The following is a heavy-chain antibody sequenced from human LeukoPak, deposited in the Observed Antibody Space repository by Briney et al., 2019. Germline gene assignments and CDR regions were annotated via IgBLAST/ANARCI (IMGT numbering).Heavy chain of an antibody. D-gene: IGHD6-13*01. CDR3: ARSWSSSLPFGY. J-gene: IGHJ4*02. V-gene: IGHV4-59*08. CDR2: IYYSGNT. Sequence: SGTLSLTCAVPGGSISSYYWSWIRQPPGKGLEWIGYIYYSGNTNYNPSLKSRVTISVDTSKNQFSLKLSSMTAADTAVYYCARSWSSSLPFGYWGQGTLVTVSS. CDR1: GGSISSYY.